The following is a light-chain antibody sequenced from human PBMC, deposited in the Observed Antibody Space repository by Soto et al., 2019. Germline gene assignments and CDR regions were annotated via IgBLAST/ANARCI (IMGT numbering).Light chain of an antibody. Sequence: QSALTQPASVSGSPGQSITLSCTGTGSDVGGYNYVSWYQQHPGKAPKLIIFEVSNRPSGVPDRFSASKSGTSASLAISGLQAGDEADYFCQSYDNSLSGSVVFGGGTKLTVL. CDR3: QSYDNSLSGSVV. V-gene: IGLV2-14*01. CDR1: GSDVGGYNY. CDR2: EVS. J-gene: IGLJ2*01.